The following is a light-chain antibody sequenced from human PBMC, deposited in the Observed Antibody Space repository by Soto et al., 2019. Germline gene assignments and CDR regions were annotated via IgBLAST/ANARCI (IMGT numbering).Light chain of an antibody. CDR3: QQYSNWPPYT. CDR1: QSVSSSS. CDR2: ATS. V-gene: IGKV3-20*01. Sequence: ETVLTQSPGTMSLSPGERATLSCRASQSVSSSSLAWYQQRPGQAPRLLIFATSRRATDIPDRFSGSRSGTEFTLTISSLQSEDFAVYYCQQYSNWPPYTFGQGTKVDIK. J-gene: IGKJ1*01.